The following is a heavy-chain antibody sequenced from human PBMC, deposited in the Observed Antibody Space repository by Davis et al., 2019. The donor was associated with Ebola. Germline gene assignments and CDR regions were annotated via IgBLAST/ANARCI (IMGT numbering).Heavy chain of an antibody. CDR1: GFTFSSYA. CDR2: ISGSGIST. J-gene: IGHJ4*02. Sequence: PGGSLRLSCAASGFTFSSYAMSWVRQAPGKGLEWVSGISGSGISTYYADSVKGRFTISRDNSKNTQFLQMNSLRAEDTAVYYCARARGVTTHWGQGTLVTVSS. D-gene: IGHD4-11*01. CDR3: ARARGVTTH. V-gene: IGHV3-23*01.